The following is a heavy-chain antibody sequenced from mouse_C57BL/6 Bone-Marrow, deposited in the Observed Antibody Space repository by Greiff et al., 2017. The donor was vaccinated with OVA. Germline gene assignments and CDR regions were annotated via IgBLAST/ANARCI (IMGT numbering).Heavy chain of an antibody. V-gene: IGHV5-12*01. CDR1: GFTFSDYY. J-gene: IGHJ3*01. Sequence: EVNVVESGGGLVQPGGSLKLSCAASGFTFSDYYMYWVRQTPEKRLEWVAYISNGGGSTYYPDTVKGRFTISRDNAKNTLYLQMSRLKSEDTAMYYCARQTAYWGQGTLVTVSA. CDR3: ARQTAY. CDR2: ISNGGGST.